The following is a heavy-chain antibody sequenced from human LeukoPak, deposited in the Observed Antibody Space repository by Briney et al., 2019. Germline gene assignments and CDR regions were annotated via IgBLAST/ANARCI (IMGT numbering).Heavy chain of an antibody. J-gene: IGHJ4*02. D-gene: IGHD6-19*01. V-gene: IGHV1-69-2*01. Sequence: ASVKISCKVSGYTFTDYYMQWVQQAPGKGLEWMGLVDPEDGETIYAEKFQGRVTITADTSTDTAYMELSSLRSEDTAVYYCAILIEAGTHFDYWGQGTLVTVSS. CDR3: AILIEAGTHFDY. CDR2: VDPEDGET. CDR1: GYTFTDYY.